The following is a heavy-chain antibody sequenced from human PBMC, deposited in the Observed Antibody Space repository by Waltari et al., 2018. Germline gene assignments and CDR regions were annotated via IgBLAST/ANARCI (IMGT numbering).Heavy chain of an antibody. D-gene: IGHD6-6*01. CDR1: GFTLSSDW. V-gene: IGHV3-7*01. J-gene: IGHJ4*02. CDR3: ARGRGAARHFDY. Sequence: EVQLVESGGGLVQPGGSLRLSCAACGFTLSSDWMSWARQAPGKGVEWVANIKPDGSESYYLDSVKGRFTISRDNAKNSLYLPMNSLSAEDTAVYYCARGRGAARHFDYWGQGTLVTVSS. CDR2: IKPDGSES.